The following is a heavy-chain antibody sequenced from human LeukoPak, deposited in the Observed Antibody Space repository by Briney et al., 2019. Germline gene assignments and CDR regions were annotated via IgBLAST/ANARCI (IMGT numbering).Heavy chain of an antibody. CDR1: GFTFSSYS. V-gene: IGHV3-21*01. Sequence: GGSLRLSCAASGFTFSSYSMNWVRQAPGKGLEWVSSISASGTYIYNADSVKGRFTISRDNAKNSLYLQMDSLRAEDTAVYYCARDSHYYDSSGYYPLADYWGQGALVTVSS. J-gene: IGHJ4*02. CDR2: ISASGTYI. D-gene: IGHD3-22*01. CDR3: ARDSHYYDSSGYYPLADY.